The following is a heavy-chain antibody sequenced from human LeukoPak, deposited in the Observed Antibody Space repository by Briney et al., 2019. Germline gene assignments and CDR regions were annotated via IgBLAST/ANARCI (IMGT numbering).Heavy chain of an antibody. CDR1: GFSFSDSG. D-gene: IGHD6-13*01. J-gene: IGHJ4*02. CDR2: ISSTGAYI. CDR3: ARGLAAAGTRGPY. Sequence: GGSLRLSCAASGFSFSDSGMHWVRQAPGKGLEWVSSISSTGAYIYYADSLKGRFTISRDNAKNSLYLQMNSLRADDTAVYYCARGLAAAGTRGPYWGQGTLVTVSS. V-gene: IGHV3-21*01.